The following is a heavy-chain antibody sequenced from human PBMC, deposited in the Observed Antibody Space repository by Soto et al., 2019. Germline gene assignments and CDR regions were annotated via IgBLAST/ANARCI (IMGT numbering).Heavy chain of an antibody. Sequence: GGALRLSCTASGFTFSDSWMTWVRQAPGKGLEWVARIKPDESEKKYADSVKGRFSISRDNAKNSMYLQMDSLRGEDTAVYYCVRGGSNYASWGQGTLVTVSS. V-gene: IGHV3-7*01. D-gene: IGHD4-4*01. CDR3: VRGGSNYAS. J-gene: IGHJ5*02. CDR2: IKPDESEK. CDR1: GFTFSDSW.